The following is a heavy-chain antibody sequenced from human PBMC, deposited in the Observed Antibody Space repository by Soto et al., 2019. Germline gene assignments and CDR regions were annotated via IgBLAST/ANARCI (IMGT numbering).Heavy chain of an antibody. D-gene: IGHD3-9*01. CDR1: GGSISSGGYS. CDR2: ICHSGST. Sequence: PSETLSLTCAVSGGSISSGGYSWSWIRQPPGKGLEWIGYICHSGSTYYNPSLKSRVTISVDRSKNQFSLKLSSVTAADTAVYYCARAGYDILTGYYNWFDPWGQGTLVTVSS. V-gene: IGHV4-30-2*01. CDR3: ARAGYDILTGYYNWFDP. J-gene: IGHJ5*02.